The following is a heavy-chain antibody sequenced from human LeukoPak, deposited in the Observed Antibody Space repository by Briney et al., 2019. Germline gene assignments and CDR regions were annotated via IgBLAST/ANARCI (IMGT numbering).Heavy chain of an antibody. CDR3: ATAVLYYYGSGSPWAPYFQH. D-gene: IGHD3-10*01. CDR1: GYTLTELS. Sequence: ASVKVSCKVSGYTLTELSMHWVRQAPGKGLEWMGGFDPEDGETIYAQKFQGRVTMTGDTSTDTAYMELSSLRSEDTAVYYCATAVLYYYGSGSPWAPYFQHWGQGTLVTVSS. V-gene: IGHV1-24*01. CDR2: FDPEDGET. J-gene: IGHJ1*01.